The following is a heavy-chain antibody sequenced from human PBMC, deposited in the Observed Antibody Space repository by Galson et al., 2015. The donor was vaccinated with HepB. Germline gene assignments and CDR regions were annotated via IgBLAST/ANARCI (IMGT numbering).Heavy chain of an antibody. CDR3: ATGGLMYAFDI. V-gene: IGHV3-7*01. CDR1: GITFSSYW. CDR2: IKPDGTET. Sequence: SLRLSCAVSGITFSSYWMNWLRQAPGKGLECVASIKPDGTETHYADPVKGRFTISRDNAKNSLYLQMNSLTVEDKAVYYCATGGLMYAFDIWGRGTKVTVSS. D-gene: IGHD2-8*01. J-gene: IGHJ3*02.